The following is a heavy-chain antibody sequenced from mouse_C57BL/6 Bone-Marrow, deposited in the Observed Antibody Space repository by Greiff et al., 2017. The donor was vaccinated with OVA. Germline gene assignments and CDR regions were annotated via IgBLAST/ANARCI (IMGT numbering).Heavy chain of an antibody. J-gene: IGHJ1*03. Sequence: EVKLQESGPGLVKPSQSLSLTCSVTGYSITSGYYWNWIRQFPGNKLEWMGYISYDGSNNYNPSLKNRISITRDTSKNQFFLKLNSVTTEDTATYYCARDNGYYPHWYFDVWGTGTTVTVSS. V-gene: IGHV3-6*01. CDR3: ARDNGYYPHWYFDV. D-gene: IGHD2-3*01. CDR2: ISYDGSN. CDR1: GYSITSGYY.